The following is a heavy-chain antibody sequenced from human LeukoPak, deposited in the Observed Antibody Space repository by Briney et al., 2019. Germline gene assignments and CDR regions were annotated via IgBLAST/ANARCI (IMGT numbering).Heavy chain of an antibody. CDR3: AKPKHIVVVIGWFDP. J-gene: IGHJ5*02. V-gene: IGHV3-23*01. Sequence: GSLSLSCAAPGFTFSSHAMSRLRQAPGMGLAWVSVIIGSGDSTYYASSVNGQFTISRDNYKNTLYLQINSLRAEDTVVYYCAKPKHIVVVIGWFDPWAQGTLVTVSS. CDR2: IIGSGDST. CDR1: GFTFSSHA. D-gene: IGHD2-21*01.